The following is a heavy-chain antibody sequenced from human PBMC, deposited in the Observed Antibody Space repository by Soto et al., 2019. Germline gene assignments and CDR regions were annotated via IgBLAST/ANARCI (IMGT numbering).Heavy chain of an antibody. CDR2: IIPIFGTA. Sequence: QVQLVQSGAEVKKPGSSVKVSCKASGGTFSSYAISWVRQAPGQGLEWMGGIIPIFGTANYAQKFQGRVTITADESTSTAYMELSGLRSEDTAVYYCAREPAARPRRPYYFDYWGQGTLVTVSS. CDR1: GGTFSSYA. J-gene: IGHJ4*02. D-gene: IGHD6-6*01. V-gene: IGHV1-69*01. CDR3: AREPAARPRRPYYFDY.